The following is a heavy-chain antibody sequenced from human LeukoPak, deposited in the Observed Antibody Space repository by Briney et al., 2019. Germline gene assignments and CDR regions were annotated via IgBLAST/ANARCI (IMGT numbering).Heavy chain of an antibody. D-gene: IGHD3-22*01. J-gene: IGHJ4*02. V-gene: IGHV4-59*01. Sequence: PSETLSLTCTVSGGSISSYYWSWIRQPPGKGLDWIGYIYYSGSTNYNPSLKSRVTISVDTSKNQFSRKLSSVTAADTAVYYCASTRQPEYYYDSSGGGFDYWGQGTLVTVSS. CDR3: ASTRQPEYYYDSSGGGFDY. CDR2: IYYSGST. CDR1: GGSISSYY.